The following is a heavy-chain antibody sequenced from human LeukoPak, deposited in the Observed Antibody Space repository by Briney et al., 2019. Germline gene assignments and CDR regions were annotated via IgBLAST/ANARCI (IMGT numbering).Heavy chain of an antibody. J-gene: IGHJ4*02. CDR3: ARGAYGDSPFDY. Sequence: ASVKVSCKVSGYTLTELSMHWARQAPGKGLEWMGGFDPEDGETIYAQKFQGRVTMTEDTSTDTAYMELSSLRSDDTAVYYCARGAYGDSPFDYWGQGTLVTVSS. D-gene: IGHD4-17*01. V-gene: IGHV1-24*01. CDR2: FDPEDGET. CDR1: GYTLTELS.